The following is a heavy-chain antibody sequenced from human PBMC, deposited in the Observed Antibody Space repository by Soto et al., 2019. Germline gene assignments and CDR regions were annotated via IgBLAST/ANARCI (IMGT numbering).Heavy chain of an antibody. CDR3: AKFFGARSSSGYFDY. Sequence: GGSLRLSCTASGFTFSSYAMSWVRQAPGKGLEWVSAISGSGGSTYYADSVKGRFTISRDNSKNTLYLQMNSLRAEDTAVYYCAKFFGARSSSGYFDYWGQGTLVTVSS. V-gene: IGHV3-23*01. CDR1: GFTFSSYA. CDR2: ISGSGGST. J-gene: IGHJ4*03. D-gene: IGHD6-6*01.